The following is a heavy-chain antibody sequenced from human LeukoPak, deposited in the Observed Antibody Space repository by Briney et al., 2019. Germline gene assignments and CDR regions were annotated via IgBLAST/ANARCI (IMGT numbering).Heavy chain of an antibody. CDR2: INETGSST. Sequence: GGTLRLSCAASGYTFSRYWMHWVRHGPGKGLVWVSRINETGSSTSYAESVRGRFTISRDNAKNTLYLQMNSLRAEDAAVYYCTTDTFGARDSWGQGTLVTVSS. V-gene: IGHV3-74*01. CDR1: GYTFSRYW. D-gene: IGHD3-10*01. CDR3: TTDTFGARDS. J-gene: IGHJ4*02.